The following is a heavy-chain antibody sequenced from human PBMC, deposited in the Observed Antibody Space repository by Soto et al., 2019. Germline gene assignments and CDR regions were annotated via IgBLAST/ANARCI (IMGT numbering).Heavy chain of an antibody. J-gene: IGHJ1*01. V-gene: IGHV3-15*07. D-gene: IGHD5-12*01. CDR3: SLLSRGY. CDR1: GFIFSNAW. CDR2: IKSKADSGTT. Sequence: EVQLVESGGGLVKPGGSLRLSCAASGFIFSNAWMNWVRQAPGKGLEWVGRIKSKADSGTTNYAAPVKGRFTISRDDSKNTLYLQMDSLKTEDTAVYYCSLLSRGYWGQGTLLTVSS.